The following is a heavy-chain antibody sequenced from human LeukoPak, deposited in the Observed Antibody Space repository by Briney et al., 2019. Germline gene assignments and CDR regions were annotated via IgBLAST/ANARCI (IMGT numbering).Heavy chain of an antibody. Sequence: SESLSLTCAVYGASFNDYYWSWIRQAPGKGLEWLGEINLSGDTDYNPSLKTRIIISIDTSKNQFSLRLSSVTAADTAVYYCARDFDTSGYYPLYWGQGTPVPVSS. CDR3: ARDFDTSGYYPLY. CDR2: INLSGDT. CDR1: GASFNDYY. V-gene: IGHV4-34*01. J-gene: IGHJ4*02. D-gene: IGHD3-22*01.